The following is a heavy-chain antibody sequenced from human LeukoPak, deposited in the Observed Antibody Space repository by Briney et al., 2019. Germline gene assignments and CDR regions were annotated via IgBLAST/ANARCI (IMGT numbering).Heavy chain of an antibody. Sequence: ASVKVSCEASGGTFISYAISWVRQAPGQGLEWMGGIIPIFGTANYAQKFQGRVTITADESTSTAYMELSSLRSEDTAVYYCARVFYGDYVGVLDYWGQGTLVTVSS. CDR2: IIPIFGTA. CDR1: GGTFISYA. V-gene: IGHV1-69*13. CDR3: ARVFYGDYVGVLDY. D-gene: IGHD4-17*01. J-gene: IGHJ4*02.